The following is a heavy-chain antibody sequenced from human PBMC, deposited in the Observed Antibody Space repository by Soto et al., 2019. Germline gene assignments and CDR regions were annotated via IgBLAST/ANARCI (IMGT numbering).Heavy chain of an antibody. Sequence: GGSLRLSCAASAFTFSNYALSWVRQAPEKGLEWVSAISGTGSSTYYADSVKGRFTISRDNSKNTLYLQMNSLRAEDTAVYYCAKSSGNRIAAVNYYCYTDVRGKGTTVTRSS. V-gene: IGHV3-23*01. D-gene: IGHD6-13*01. CDR1: AFTFSNYA. J-gene: IGHJ6*03. CDR2: ISGTGSST. CDR3: AKSSGNRIAAVNYYCYTDV.